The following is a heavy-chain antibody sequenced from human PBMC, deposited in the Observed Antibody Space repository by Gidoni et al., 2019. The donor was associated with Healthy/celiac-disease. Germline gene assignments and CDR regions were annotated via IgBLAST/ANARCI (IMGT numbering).Heavy chain of an antibody. V-gene: IGHV4-59*01. CDR2: IYYSGST. D-gene: IGHD3-22*01. J-gene: IGHJ3*02. CDR1: GGSISSYY. Sequence: QVQLQESGPGLVKPSETLSLTCTVSGGSISSYYWSWIRQPPGKGLEWIGYIYYSGSTNYNPSLKSRVTISVDTSKNQFSLKLSSVTAADTAVYYCARDTYYYDSSGSDAFDIWGQGTMVTVSS. CDR3: ARDTYYYDSSGSDAFDI.